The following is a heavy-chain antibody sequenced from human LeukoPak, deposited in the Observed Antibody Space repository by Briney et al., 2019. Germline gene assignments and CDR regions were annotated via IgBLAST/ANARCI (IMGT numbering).Heavy chain of an antibody. CDR2: INHSGST. D-gene: IGHD3-3*01. V-gene: IGHV4-34*01. CDR1: GGSFSHYY. Sequence: KPSETLSLTCAVYGGSFSHYYWSWIRQPPGKGLEWIGEINHSGSTTYNPSLQSRVTISVDTSKNQFSLKLNSVTATDTAVYYCAAAFWSGYYMFTVWGQGTTVTVSS. CDR3: AAAFWSGYYMFTV. J-gene: IGHJ6*02.